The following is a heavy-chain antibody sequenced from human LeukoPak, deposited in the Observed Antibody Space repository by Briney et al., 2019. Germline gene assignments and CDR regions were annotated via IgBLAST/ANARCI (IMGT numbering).Heavy chain of an antibody. J-gene: IGHJ4*02. D-gene: IGHD4-11*01. CDR2: IYPGDSDT. V-gene: IGHV5-51*01. CDR1: GYSFTSYW. Sequence: GESLKISCKGSGYSFTSYWIGWVRQMPGKGLEWMGIIYPGDSDTRHSPSFQGQVTISADKSISTAYLQWSSLKASDTAMYYCARRGVGAADSNYNDYWGQGTLVAVSS. CDR3: ARRGVGAADSNYNDY.